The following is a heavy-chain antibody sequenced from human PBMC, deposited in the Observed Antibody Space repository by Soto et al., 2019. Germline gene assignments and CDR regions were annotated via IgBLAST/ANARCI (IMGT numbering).Heavy chain of an antibody. CDR3: ARGLMVYAIPNDFDI. D-gene: IGHD2-8*01. CDR2: IYTSGST. V-gene: IGHV4-4*07. CDR1: GGSISSYY. J-gene: IGHJ3*02. Sequence: PSETLSLTCTVSGGSISSYYWSWIRQPAGKGLEWIGRIYTSGSTNYNPSLKSRVTMSVDTSKNQFSLKLSSVTAADTAVYYCARGLMVYAIPNDFDIWGQGTMVTVS.